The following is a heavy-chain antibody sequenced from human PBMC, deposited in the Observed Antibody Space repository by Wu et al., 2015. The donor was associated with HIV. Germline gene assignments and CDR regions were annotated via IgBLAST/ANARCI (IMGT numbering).Heavy chain of an antibody. CDR2: VNPKGGGT. J-gene: IGHJ5*02. Sequence: QVHLVQSGAEVKKPGASVKVSCKASGFTFTNYYIHWVRQAPGQGLEWMGWVNPKGGGTNYAQNFQGRVTMTWDPSVSTAYMELSRLRSDDTAVYYCAREFGSPRWFDPWGQGTLVTVSS. CDR1: GFTFTNYY. CDR3: AREFGSPRWFDP. D-gene: IGHD1-26*01. V-gene: IGHV1-2*02.